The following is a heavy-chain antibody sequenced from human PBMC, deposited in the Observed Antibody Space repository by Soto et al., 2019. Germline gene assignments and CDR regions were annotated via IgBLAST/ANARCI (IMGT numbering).Heavy chain of an antibody. CDR3: AASSITLIVLLTT. D-gene: IGHD3-22*01. CDR2: ISSSSSTI. V-gene: IGHV3-48*01. CDR1: GFTFSSYS. J-gene: IGHJ5*02. Sequence: GGSLRLSCATSGFTFSSYSMNWVRQAPGKGLEWVSYISSSSSTIYYADSVKGRFTISRDNAKNSLYLQMNSLRAEDTAVYYCAASSITLIVLLTTWGQGTLVTVSS.